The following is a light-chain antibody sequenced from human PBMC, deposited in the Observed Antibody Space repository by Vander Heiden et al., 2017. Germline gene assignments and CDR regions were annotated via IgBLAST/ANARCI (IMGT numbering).Light chain of an antibody. CDR1: GSNNGAGYG. Sequence: QSVLTPPPSVSGAPGQRVPISCTGSGSNNGAGYGVHWYQQLPGTAPKVLIYGDSDRPSGVPDRFSGSKSGTSASLAITGLQAEDEADYYCQSYDNSLSASVFGGGTKLTVL. CDR3: QSYDNSLSASV. J-gene: IGLJ2*01. V-gene: IGLV1-40*01. CDR2: GDS.